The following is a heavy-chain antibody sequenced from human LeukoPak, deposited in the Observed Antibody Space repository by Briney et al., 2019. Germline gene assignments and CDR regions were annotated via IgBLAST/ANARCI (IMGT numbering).Heavy chain of an antibody. D-gene: IGHD3-22*01. J-gene: IGHJ4*02. V-gene: IGHV4-34*01. CDR3: ANDDSSGTFDY. Sequence: SETLSLTCAVYGGSFSGYYWSWIRQPPGKGPEWIGEINHSGSTNYNPSLKSRVTISVDTSKNQFSLKLSSVTAADTAVYYCANDDSSGTFDYWGQGTLVTVSS. CDR1: GGSFSGYY. CDR2: INHSGST.